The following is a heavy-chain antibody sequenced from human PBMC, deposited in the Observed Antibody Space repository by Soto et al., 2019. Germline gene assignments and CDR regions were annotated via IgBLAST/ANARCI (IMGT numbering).Heavy chain of an antibody. CDR3: ARDLESGYSNYHYYMDV. V-gene: IGHV4-39*02. Sequence: SETLSLTCTVSGGSIRDSNYYWGWIRQSPGKGPEWIGCVYFSGTTYYKPSLQSQVTISVDTSKNQFSLNLRSVSPEDTAVYYCARDLESGYSNYHYYMDVWGKGTTVTVSS. J-gene: IGHJ6*03. CDR2: VYFSGTT. CDR1: GGSIRDSNYY. D-gene: IGHD5-12*01.